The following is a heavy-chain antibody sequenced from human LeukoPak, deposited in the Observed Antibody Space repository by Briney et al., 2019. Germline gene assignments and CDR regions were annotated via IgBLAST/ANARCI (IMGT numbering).Heavy chain of an antibody. Sequence: SETLSLTCAVSGGSISSSNWWSWVRQPPGKGLEWIGEIYHSGSTNYNPSLKSRVTISVDTSKNQFSLKLSSVTAADTAVYYCARLRSSNYYYYMDVWGKGTTVTVSS. CDR2: IYHSGST. V-gene: IGHV4-4*02. CDR1: GGSISSSNW. CDR3: ARLRSSNYYYYMDV. J-gene: IGHJ6*03. D-gene: IGHD6-13*01.